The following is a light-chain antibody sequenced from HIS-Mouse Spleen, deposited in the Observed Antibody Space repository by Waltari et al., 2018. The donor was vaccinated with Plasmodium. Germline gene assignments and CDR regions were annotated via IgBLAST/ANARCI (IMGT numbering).Light chain of an antibody. Sequence: QSALTQPRSVSGSPGPSVTISCTGTSSDVGGYNYVSWYQQHPGKAPKLMIYDVSKRPSGGPDRFPGSKSGNTASLTISGLQAEDEADYYCCSYAGSYTLVFGGGTKLTVL. CDR1: SSDVGGYNY. J-gene: IGLJ2*01. CDR2: DVS. CDR3: CSYAGSYTLV. V-gene: IGLV2-11*01.